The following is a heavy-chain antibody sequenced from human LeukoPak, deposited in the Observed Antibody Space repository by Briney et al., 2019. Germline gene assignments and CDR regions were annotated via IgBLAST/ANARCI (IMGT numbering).Heavy chain of an antibody. CDR3: AKVYVGSWYAYDH. CDR2: ISGDGGTT. CDR1: GFTFDDYA. V-gene: IGHV3-43*02. Sequence: GGSLRLSCTSYGFTFDDYAMHWVRQAPAKGLEWVSLISGDGGTTDYADSVKGRFTISRDNRRNSLYLHMNSPRTEDTALYFCAKVYVGSWYAYDHWGQGTLVTVSS. D-gene: IGHD6-13*01. J-gene: IGHJ4*02.